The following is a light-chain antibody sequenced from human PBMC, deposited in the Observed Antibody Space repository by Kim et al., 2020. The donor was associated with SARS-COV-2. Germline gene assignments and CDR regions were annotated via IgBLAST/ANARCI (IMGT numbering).Light chain of an antibody. CDR1: QTLSSSY. V-gene: IGKV3-20*01. Sequence: LPLSPGERATLSCRASQTLSSSYISWYQQKPGQAPRLLIYGASNRATGIPDRFSGSGSGTDFTLTINRLEPEDFAVYYCQQYGTTFGQGTKVDIK. CDR3: QQYGTT. J-gene: IGKJ1*01. CDR2: GAS.